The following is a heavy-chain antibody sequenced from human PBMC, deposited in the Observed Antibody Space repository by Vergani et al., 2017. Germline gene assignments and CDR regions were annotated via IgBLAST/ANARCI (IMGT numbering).Heavy chain of an antibody. V-gene: IGHV4-4*02. J-gene: IGHJ6*02. CDR2: IYHSGST. CDR1: GGSIRSSNW. CDR3: ARFLTGTTIYYYYGMDV. D-gene: IGHD1-20*01. Sequence: QVQLQESGPGLVKPSGTLSLTFAVSGGSIRSSNWWSWVRPPPGKGLEWIGEIYHSGSTNYNPSLKSRVTISVDKSKNQFSRKLSSVTAADTAVYYCARFLTGTTIYYYYGMDVWGQGTTVTVYS.